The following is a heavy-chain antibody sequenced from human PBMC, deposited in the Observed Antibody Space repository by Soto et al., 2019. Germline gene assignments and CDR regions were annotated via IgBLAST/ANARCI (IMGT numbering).Heavy chain of an antibody. V-gene: IGHV1-18*04. CDR1: GFTFTSYG. J-gene: IGHJ4*02. D-gene: IGHD3-22*01. CDR3: ARASSGYSFEY. Sequence: VSCKASGFTFTSYGINWVRQAPGQGLEWMGWISAYNGNTNYAQKLQGRVTMTTDTSTSTAYMELRSLRSDDTAVYYCARASSGYSFEYWGQGTLVTVSS. CDR2: ISAYNGNT.